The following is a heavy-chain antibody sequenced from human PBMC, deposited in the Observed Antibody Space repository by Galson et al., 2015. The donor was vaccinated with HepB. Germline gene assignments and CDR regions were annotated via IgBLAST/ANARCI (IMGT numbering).Heavy chain of an antibody. J-gene: IGHJ4*02. CDR2: INPSGGST. D-gene: IGHD3-9*01. V-gene: IGHV1-46*01. CDR1: GYTFTSYY. Sequence: KVSCKASGYTFTSYYMHWVRQAPGQGLEWMGIINPSGGSTSYAQKFQGRVTVTRDTSTSTVYMELSSLRSEDTAVYYCARAGIRYFDWLPDFDYWGQGTLVTVSS. CDR3: ARAGIRYFDWLPDFDY.